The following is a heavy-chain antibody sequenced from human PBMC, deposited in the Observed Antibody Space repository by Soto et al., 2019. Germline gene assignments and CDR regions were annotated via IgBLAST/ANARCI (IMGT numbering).Heavy chain of an antibody. J-gene: IGHJ4*02. D-gene: IGHD3-10*01. CDR2: ISGSGGST. V-gene: IGHV3-23*01. Sequence: EVQLLESGGGLVQPGGSLRLSCAASGFTFSSYAMSWVRQAPGKGLEWVSAISGSGGSTYYADSVKGRFTISRDNSKNTLYLQMNSRRAEDTAVYYCANLLWFGELSNWGQGTLVTVSS. CDR1: GFTFSSYA. CDR3: ANLLWFGELSN.